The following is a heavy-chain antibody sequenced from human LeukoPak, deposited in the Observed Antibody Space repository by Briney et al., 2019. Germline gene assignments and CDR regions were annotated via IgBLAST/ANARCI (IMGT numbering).Heavy chain of an antibody. D-gene: IGHD2-8*02. CDR1: GFTFTSDA. Sequence: GGSLRLSCAASGFTFTSDAMSWVPQAPGKGLEWVSATSGSGGSTYYADSVKDRFTISRDNTKNTLYLQMNSLRAEHTAVYYCAKTTGSNRWYFDLWGRGTLVTAPS. CDR2: TSGSGGST. V-gene: IGHV3-23*01. CDR3: AKTTGSNRWYFDL. J-gene: IGHJ2*01.